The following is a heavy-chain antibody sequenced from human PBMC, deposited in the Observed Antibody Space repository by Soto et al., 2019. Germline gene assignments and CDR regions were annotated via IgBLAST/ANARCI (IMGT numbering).Heavy chain of an antibody. D-gene: IGHD3-9*01. V-gene: IGHV4-39*01. J-gene: IGHJ4*02. CDR2: IYYRGNA. CDR1: DDSINSDKYY. Sequence: PSETLSLTCSVSDDSINSDKYYWGWIRQPPGKSLEWIGSIYYRGNAYYNPSLQTRVTISLDKSKSQFSLKMNSVIAADSAVYFCARLEGLATISYYFDFWGPGALVTVSS. CDR3: ARLEGLATISYYFDF.